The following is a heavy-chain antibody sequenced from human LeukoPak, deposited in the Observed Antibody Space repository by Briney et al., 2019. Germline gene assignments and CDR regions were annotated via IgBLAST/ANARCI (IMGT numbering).Heavy chain of an antibody. J-gene: IGHJ4*02. CDR2: INQDGSTK. CDR1: GYIFSSHW. V-gene: IGHV3-7*01. CDR3: TRDTDGSLDY. Sequence: GGSLRLSCAASGYIFSSHWVNWVRQAPGKGLEWVANINQDGSTKHYADSLKGRFTISRDNPKNSLYLQMNNLRADDTAVYYCTRDTDGSLDYWGQGILVTVAS. D-gene: IGHD1-26*01.